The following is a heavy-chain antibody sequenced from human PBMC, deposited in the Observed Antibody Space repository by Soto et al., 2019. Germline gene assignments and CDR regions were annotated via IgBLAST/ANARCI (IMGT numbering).Heavy chain of an antibody. D-gene: IGHD2-21*02. CDR1: GFTFSRYA. V-gene: IGHV3-23*01. CDR3: AKEAVGAKTASLYYFDY. J-gene: IGHJ4*02. CDR2: ITSSGYTT. Sequence: VQLLESGGGLVQPGGSLRLSCVASGFTFSRYAMSWVRQAPGEGLEWVSAITSSGYTTYYADSVKGRFTFSRDDSRKTLYLQMNSLIAGDTAVYYCAKEAVGAKTASLYYFDYWCQGTLVTVSS.